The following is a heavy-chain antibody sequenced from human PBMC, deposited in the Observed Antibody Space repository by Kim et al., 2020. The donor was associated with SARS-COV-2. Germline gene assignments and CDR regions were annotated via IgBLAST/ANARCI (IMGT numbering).Heavy chain of an antibody. D-gene: IGHD5-12*01. CDR3: IRRPPNRVDDY. V-gene: IGHV3-73*01. J-gene: IGHJ4*02. CDR2: T. Sequence: TGYAASVKGRFTISRYDSENTAYLQMHSLKTEDPAVYYCIRRPPNRVDDYWGQGTLVTVSS.